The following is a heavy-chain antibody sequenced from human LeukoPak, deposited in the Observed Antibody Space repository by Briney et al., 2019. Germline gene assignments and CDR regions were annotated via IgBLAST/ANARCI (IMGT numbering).Heavy chain of an antibody. CDR3: AKGALYSCGPAYYYYMDV. Sequence: GGSLRLSCAASGFTFSRYSMNWVRQAPGKGLEWVAFIRYDGSNKYYADSVKGRFTISRDNSKNTLYLQMNSLRAEDTAVYYCAKGALYSCGPAYYYYMDVWGKGTTVTISS. CDR1: GFTFSRYS. V-gene: IGHV3-30*02. CDR2: IRYDGSNK. J-gene: IGHJ6*03. D-gene: IGHD6-19*01.